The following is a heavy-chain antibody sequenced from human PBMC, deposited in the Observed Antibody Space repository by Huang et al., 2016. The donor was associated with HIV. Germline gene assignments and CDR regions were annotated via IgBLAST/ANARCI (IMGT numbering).Heavy chain of an antibody. D-gene: IGHD1-1*01. CDR1: GGSINSYY. J-gene: IGHJ4*02. Sequence: HVQLQESGPGLMKPSETLSLTCTVSGGSINSYYWSWIRQPAGKGPEWSGRIDTNGTTIYNPSLRRRVTLSVDTAKNYFSLKLKSVTAADTAVYYCARDGARRLFDYWGQGAPVTVSS. CDR2: IDTNGTT. CDR3: ARDGARRLFDY. V-gene: IGHV4-4*07.